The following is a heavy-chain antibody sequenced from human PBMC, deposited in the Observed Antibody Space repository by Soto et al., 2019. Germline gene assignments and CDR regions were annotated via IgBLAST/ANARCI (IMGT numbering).Heavy chain of an antibody. V-gene: IGHV3-7*03. CDR2: IKQDGSEK. D-gene: IGHD5-18*01. Sequence: GGSLRLSCAASGFTFSSYWMSRVRQAPGKGLEWVANIKQDGSEKYYVDSVKGRFTISRDNAKNSLYLQMNSLRAEDTAVYYCAKDRRRDGYTYGYWGQGTLVTVSS. CDR1: GFTFSSYW. CDR3: AKDRRRDGYTYGY. J-gene: IGHJ4*02.